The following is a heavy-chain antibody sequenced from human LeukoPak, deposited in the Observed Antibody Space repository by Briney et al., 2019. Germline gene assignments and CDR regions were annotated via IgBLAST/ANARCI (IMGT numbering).Heavy chain of an antibody. CDR1: GYTLTELS. CDR3: ATNQQWLGHYYYYYGMDV. V-gene: IGHV1-24*01. CDR2: FDPEDGET. J-gene: IGHJ6*02. Sequence: ASVKVSCKVSGYTLTELSMHWVRQAPGKGLEWMGGFDPEDGETIYAQKFQGGVTMTEDTSTDTAYMELSSLRSEDTAVYYCATNQQWLGHYYYYYGMDVWGQGTTVTVSS. D-gene: IGHD6-19*01.